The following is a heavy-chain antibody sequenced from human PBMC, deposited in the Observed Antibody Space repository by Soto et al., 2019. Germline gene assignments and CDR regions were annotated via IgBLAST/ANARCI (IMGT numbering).Heavy chain of an antibody. V-gene: IGHV3-30-3*01. J-gene: IGHJ4*02. CDR1: GFTFSSYA. D-gene: IGHD5-12*01. CDR2: ISYDGSNK. Sequence: GGSLRLSCAASGFTFSSYAMHWVRQAPGKGLEWVAVISYDGSNKYYADSVKGRFTISRDNSKNTLYLQMNSLRAEDTAVYYCARGIVAMDGDYFDYWGQGTLVTVSS. CDR3: ARGIVAMDGDYFDY.